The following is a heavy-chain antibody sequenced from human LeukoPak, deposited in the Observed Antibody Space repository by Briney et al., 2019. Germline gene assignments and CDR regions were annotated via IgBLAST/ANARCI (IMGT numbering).Heavy chain of an antibody. CDR2: IIPIFGTA. D-gene: IGHD5-12*01. Sequence: SVKVSCKTSGGTFSSYAISWVRQAPGQGLEWMGGIIPIFGTANYAQKFQGRVTITADESTSTAYMELSSLRSEDTAVYYCARAYYDSARHYYYYGMDVWGQGTTVTVSS. J-gene: IGHJ6*02. V-gene: IGHV1-69*13. CDR1: GGTFSSYA. CDR3: ARAYYDSARHYYYYGMDV.